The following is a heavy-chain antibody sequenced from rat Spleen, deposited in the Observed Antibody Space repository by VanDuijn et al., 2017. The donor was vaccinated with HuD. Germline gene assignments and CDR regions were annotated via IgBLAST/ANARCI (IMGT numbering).Heavy chain of an antibody. CDR2: ISYDGSST. CDR3: TRDMYTTDYYYDWYFDF. V-gene: IGHV5-29*01. D-gene: IGHD1-6*01. CDR1: GFTFSNYG. Sequence: EVQLVESGGGLVQPGRSLKLSCAASGFTFSNYGMAWVCQAPTKGLEWVATISYDGSSTYYRDSVKGRFTISRDNAKSSLYLQMDSLRSEDTATYYCTRDMYTTDYYYDWYFDFWGPGTMVTVSS. J-gene: IGHJ1*01.